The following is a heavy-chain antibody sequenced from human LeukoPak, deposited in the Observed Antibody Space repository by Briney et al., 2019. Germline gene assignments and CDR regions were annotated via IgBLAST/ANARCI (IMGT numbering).Heavy chain of an antibody. D-gene: IGHD4-23*01. CDR3: ARATVVTSPLDY. CDR1: GFTFSNLA. Sequence: GGSLRLSCAASGFTFSNLAMSWVRQAPGKGLEWVSAISGNGGSAYYADSVKGRFTISRDNSKNTLYLQMNSLRAEDTAVYYCARATVVTSPLDYWGQGTLVTVSS. CDR2: ISGNGGSA. J-gene: IGHJ4*02. V-gene: IGHV3-23*01.